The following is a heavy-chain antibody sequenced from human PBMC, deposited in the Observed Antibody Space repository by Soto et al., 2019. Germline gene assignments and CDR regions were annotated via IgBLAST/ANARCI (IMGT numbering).Heavy chain of an antibody. CDR3: AREKEDDSGDYNAFDI. V-gene: IGHV4-30-4*01. Sequence: LSLTCTVSGDSINNGDCYWSWLRQLPGKGLEWIGYIYYSGSKYYNPSLKSRVSMSVDTSKNHFSLNLTSVTAADTAVYYCAREKEDDSGDYNAFDIWGQGTVVTVSS. D-gene: IGHD4-17*01. CDR2: IYYSGSK. J-gene: IGHJ3*02. CDR1: GDSINNGDCY.